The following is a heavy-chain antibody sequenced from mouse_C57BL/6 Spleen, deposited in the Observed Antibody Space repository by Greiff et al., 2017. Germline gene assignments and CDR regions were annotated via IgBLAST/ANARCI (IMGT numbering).Heavy chain of an antibody. J-gene: IGHJ1*01. CDR2: IDPSDSYT. D-gene: IGHD1-1*01. CDR1: GYTFTSYW. Sequence: VQLQQPGAELVMPGASVKLSCKASGYTFTSYWMHWVKQRPGQGLEWIGEIDPSDSYTNYNQKFKGKSTLAVDNSSSTAYMQLSSLTSEDSAVYYCASVLYYYGTPYWYFDVWGAGTTVTVSS. CDR3: ASVLYYYGTPYWYFDV. V-gene: IGHV1-69*01.